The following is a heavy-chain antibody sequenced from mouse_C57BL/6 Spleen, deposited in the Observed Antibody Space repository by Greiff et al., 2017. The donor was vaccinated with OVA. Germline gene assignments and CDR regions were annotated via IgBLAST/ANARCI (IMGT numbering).Heavy chain of an antibody. D-gene: IGHD3-2*02. CDR3: ARTSSGYERDYCDY. V-gene: IGHV1-64*01. CDR2: IHPNSGST. Sequence: QVQLKQPGAELVKPGASVKLSCKASGYTFTSYWMHWVKQRPGQGLEWIGMIHPNSGSTNYNEKFKSKATLTVDKSSSTAYMQLSSLTSEDSAVYYCARTSSGYERDYCDYWGQGTTLTVSS. J-gene: IGHJ2*01. CDR1: GYTFTSYW.